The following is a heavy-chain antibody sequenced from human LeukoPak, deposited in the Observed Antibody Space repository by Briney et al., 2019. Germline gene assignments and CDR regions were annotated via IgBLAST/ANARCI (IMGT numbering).Heavy chain of an antibody. CDR3: GRDPNGDYIGAFEF. V-gene: IGHV3-23*01. D-gene: IGHD4-17*01. CDR2: IKGSGSYA. CDR1: DFTFANYA. J-gene: IGHJ3*01. Sequence: GGSLRLSCVGSDFTFANYAMTWVRLTPGKGLEWVSSIKGSGSYAMYADSVSGRFTTSRDNSRNTILLQMTSLRAEDTAIYYCGRDPNGDYIGAFEFWGLGTLVSVSS.